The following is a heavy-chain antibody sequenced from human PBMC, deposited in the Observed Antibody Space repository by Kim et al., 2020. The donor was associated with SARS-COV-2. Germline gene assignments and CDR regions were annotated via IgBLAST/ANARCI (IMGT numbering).Heavy chain of an antibody. J-gene: IGHJ4*02. D-gene: IGHD6-13*01. Sequence: ASVKVSCKASGYTFTSYAMHWVRQAPGQRLEWMEWINAGNGNTKYSQKFQGRVTITRDTSASTAYMELSSLRSEDTAVYYCARDLFGIAAAGGGFDYWGQGTLVTVSS. CDR2: INAGNGNT. CDR3: ARDLFGIAAAGGGFDY. CDR1: GYTFTSYA. V-gene: IGHV1-3*01.